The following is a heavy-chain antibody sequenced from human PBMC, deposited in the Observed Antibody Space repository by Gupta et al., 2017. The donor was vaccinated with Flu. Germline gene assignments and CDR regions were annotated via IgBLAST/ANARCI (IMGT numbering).Heavy chain of an antibody. CDR1: GGSISSYY. CDR3: ARVDIAARPRRYEIVDY. V-gene: IGHV4-59*01. J-gene: IGHJ4*02. CDR2: IYYSGST. Sequence: QVQLQESGPGLVKPSETLSLTCTVSGGSISSYYWSWIRQPPGKGLEWIGYIYYSGSTNYNPSLKSRVTISVDTSKNQFSLKLSSVTAADTAVYYCARVDIAARPRRYEIVDYWGQGTLVTVSS. D-gene: IGHD6-6*01.